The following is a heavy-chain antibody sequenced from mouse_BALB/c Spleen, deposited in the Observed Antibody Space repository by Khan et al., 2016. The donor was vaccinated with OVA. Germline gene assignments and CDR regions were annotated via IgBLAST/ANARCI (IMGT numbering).Heavy chain of an antibody. CDR1: GFTFSTYG. J-gene: IGHJ3*01. Sequence: EVQLVESGGDLVKTGGSLKLSCAASGFTFSTYGMSWVRQTPDKRLEWVATISSGGHYTYYIDSVKGRFSISRDNAKKILYLQMTSLRYEDTAMYYCARLAYYYNREGFAYWGQGTLVTVSA. D-gene: IGHD1-1*01. CDR2: ISSGGHYT. CDR3: ARLAYYYNREGFAY. V-gene: IGHV5-6*01.